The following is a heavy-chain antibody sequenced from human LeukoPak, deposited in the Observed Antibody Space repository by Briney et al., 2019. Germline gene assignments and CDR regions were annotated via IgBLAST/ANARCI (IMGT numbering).Heavy chain of an antibody. CDR1: GYTFTGYY. Sequence: GASVKVSCKASGYTFTGYYMHWLRQAPGQGLEWMGWINPTSGGTNDAQNFQGRVTMTRDTSNNTSYMELSRLRSDDTAVYYCAREFRTTTWSFDAFDLWGQGTMVTVSS. CDR2: INPTSGGT. D-gene: IGHD1/OR15-1a*01. V-gene: IGHV1-2*02. CDR3: AREFRTTTWSFDAFDL. J-gene: IGHJ3*01.